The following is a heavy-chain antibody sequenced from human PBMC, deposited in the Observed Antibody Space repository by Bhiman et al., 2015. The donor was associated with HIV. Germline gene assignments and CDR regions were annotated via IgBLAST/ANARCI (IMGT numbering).Heavy chain of an antibody. D-gene: IGHD3-10*01. CDR3: ARDQAREVNGLDV. Sequence: EVQLLESGGGLVQPGGSLRLSCAASGFTFSSYAMSWVRQAQGKGLEWVSAISGSGGSTYYADSVKGRFTISRDNAKNSLYLQMNSLRAEDTAVYYCARDQAREVNGLDVWGQGTTVTVSS. V-gene: IGHV3-23*01. CDR1: GFTFSSYA. CDR2: ISGSGGST. J-gene: IGHJ6*02.